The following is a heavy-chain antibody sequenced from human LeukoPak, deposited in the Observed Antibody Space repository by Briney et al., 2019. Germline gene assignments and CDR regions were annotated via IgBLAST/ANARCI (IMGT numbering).Heavy chain of an antibody. CDR3: AKAGEYCPDGSCYSENYYFDY. CDR2: IKESGSEK. J-gene: IGHJ4*02. D-gene: IGHD2-15*01. CDR1: GFTFDYYW. Sequence: GGSLRLSCAASGFTFDYYWMTWVRQAPGKGLEWLANIKESGSEKYYVDSVKGRFTISRDNSKNTLYLQMTSLRAEDTAVYYCAKAGEYCPDGSCYSENYYFDYWGQGTLVTVSS. V-gene: IGHV3-7*03.